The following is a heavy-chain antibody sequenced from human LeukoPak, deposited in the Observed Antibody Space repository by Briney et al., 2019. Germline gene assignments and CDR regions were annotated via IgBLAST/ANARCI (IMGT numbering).Heavy chain of an antibody. D-gene: IGHD2-2*01. J-gene: IGHJ4*02. V-gene: IGHV1-2*02. CDR2: INPNSGGT. CDR3: ARVLYCSSTSCPYFDY. CDR1: GYTFTSYY. Sequence: ASVKVSCKASGYTFTSYYMHWVRQAPGQGLEWMGWINPNSGGTNYAQKFQGRVTMTRDTSISTAYMELSRLRSDDTAVYYCARVLYCSSTSCPYFDYWGQGTLVTVSS.